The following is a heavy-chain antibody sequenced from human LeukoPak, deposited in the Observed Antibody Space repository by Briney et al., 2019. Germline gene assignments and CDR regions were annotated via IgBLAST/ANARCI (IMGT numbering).Heavy chain of an antibody. CDR1: GYSFTSYW. V-gene: IGHV5-51*01. CDR3: ARQAYGSHFDAFDI. CDR2: IYPDDSET. J-gene: IGHJ3*02. Sequence: GETLKISCKGSGYSFTSYWIGWVRQMPGKGLEWMGIIYPDDSETNYSPSFQGQVSMSVDKSITTAYLQWSSLKASDTAIYYCARQAYGSHFDAFDIWGQGTMVTVSS. D-gene: IGHD3-22*01.